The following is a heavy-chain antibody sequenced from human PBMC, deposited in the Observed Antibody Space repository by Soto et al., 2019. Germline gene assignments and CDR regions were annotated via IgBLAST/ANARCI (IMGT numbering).Heavy chain of an antibody. CDR1: GFSLTTSGVG. V-gene: IGHV2-5*02. CDR2: IYWDDDK. Sequence: QITLKESGPTLVKPTQTLTLTCTCSGFSLTTSGVGVGWIRQPPGKALEWLALIYWDDDKRYSPFLKSRLTITKETSKNRVVLTMTNLDPADTATYYCAHRTTPVTWWFEPWGQGTLVTVSS. CDR3: AHRTTPVTWWFEP. D-gene: IGHD4-17*01. J-gene: IGHJ5*02.